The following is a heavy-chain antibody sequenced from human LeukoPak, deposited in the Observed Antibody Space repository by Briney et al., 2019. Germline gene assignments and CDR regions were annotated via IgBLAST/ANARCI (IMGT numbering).Heavy chain of an antibody. CDR1: GYTFTGYY. CDR2: IIPILGIA. Sequence: GASVKVSCKASGYTFTGYYMHWVRQAPGQGLEWMGRIIPILGIANYAQKFQGRVTITADKSTSTAYMELSSLRSEDTAVYYCARDPYLGYDILTGYQGFFDYWGQGTLVTVSS. CDR3: ARDPYLGYDILTGYQGFFDY. D-gene: IGHD3-9*01. V-gene: IGHV1-69*04. J-gene: IGHJ4*02.